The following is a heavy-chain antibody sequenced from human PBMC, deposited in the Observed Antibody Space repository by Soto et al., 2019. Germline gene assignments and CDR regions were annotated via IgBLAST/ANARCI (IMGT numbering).Heavy chain of an antibody. CDR2: ISSSSYI. Sequence: GGSLRLSCAASGFTFSSYIMNWVRQTPGKGLEWVSSISSSSYIYYADSVKGRFTISRDNAKNSLYLQMNSLRAEDTAVYYCARAEEYYDSSGYDAFDIWGQGTMVTVSS. D-gene: IGHD3-22*01. CDR1: GFTFSSYI. J-gene: IGHJ3*02. CDR3: ARAEEYYDSSGYDAFDI. V-gene: IGHV3-21*01.